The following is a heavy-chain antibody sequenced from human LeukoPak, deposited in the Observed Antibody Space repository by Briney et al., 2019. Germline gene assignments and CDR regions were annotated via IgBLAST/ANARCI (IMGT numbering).Heavy chain of an antibody. CDR2: ISSDGGST. Sequence: PGGSLRLSCSVSGFVFSSYAMHWVRQAPGKGLKYVSAISSDGGSTYYADSVKGRFTISRDNSKKTLCLQMSSLRAADTAVYYRVKDVWYSKGWYYFDYWGQGTLVTVSS. CDR3: VKDVWYSKGWYYFDY. D-gene: IGHD6-19*01. V-gene: IGHV3-64D*06. J-gene: IGHJ4*02. CDR1: GFVFSSYA.